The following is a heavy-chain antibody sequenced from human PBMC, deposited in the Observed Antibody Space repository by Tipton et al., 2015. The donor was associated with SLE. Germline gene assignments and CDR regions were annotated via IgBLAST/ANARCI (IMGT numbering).Heavy chain of an antibody. CDR2: IYYSGST. D-gene: IGHD5-24*01. CDR3: ARQRIGRWLQLGPFDY. V-gene: IGHV4-59*01. J-gene: IGHJ4*02. Sequence: TLSLTCTVSGGSISGYYWSWIRQPPGKGLEWIGYIYYSGSTNYNPSLKSRVTISVDTSKNQFSLKLSSVTAADTAVYYCARQRIGRWLQLGPFDYWGQGTLVTVSS. CDR1: GGSISGYY.